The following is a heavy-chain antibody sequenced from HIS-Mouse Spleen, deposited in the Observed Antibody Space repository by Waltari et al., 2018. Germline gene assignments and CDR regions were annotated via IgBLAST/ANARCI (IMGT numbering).Heavy chain of an antibody. D-gene: IGHD6-13*01. Sequence: QLQLQESGPGLVKPSETLSLTCTVSGGSISSSSYYWGWIRQPPGKGLEGIGGIYSSGSTYYNPPLKSRVTISVDTSKNQFSLKLSSVTAADTAVYYCAREIPYSSSWYDWYFDLWGRGTLVTVSS. CDR1: GGSISSSSYY. CDR3: AREIPYSSSWYDWYFDL. V-gene: IGHV4-39*07. J-gene: IGHJ2*01. CDR2: IYSSGST.